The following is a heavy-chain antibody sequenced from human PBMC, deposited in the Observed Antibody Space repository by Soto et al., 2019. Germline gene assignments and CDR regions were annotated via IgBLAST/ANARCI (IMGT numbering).Heavy chain of an antibody. CDR1: GFTFSSYA. V-gene: IGHV3-23*01. J-gene: IGHJ4*02. Sequence: GGSLRLSCAASGFTFSSYAMSWVRQAPGGGLEWVSAISDSAERIFYVDSVKGRFSISRDNSKNELYLQMDSLRAEDTAVYYCVTLALGKFDYWGQGNLVTVSS. CDR2: ISDSAERI. CDR3: VTLALGKFDY. D-gene: IGHD1-26*01.